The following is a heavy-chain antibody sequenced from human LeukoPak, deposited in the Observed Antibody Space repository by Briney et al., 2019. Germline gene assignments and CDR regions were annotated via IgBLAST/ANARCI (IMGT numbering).Heavy chain of an antibody. CDR1: GGTFSSYA. Sequence: SVKVSCKASGGTFSSYAISWVRQAPGQGLEWMGRIIPIFGIANYAQKFQGRVTITADKSTSTAYMELSSLRSEDTAVYYCATEGSTISYGLDVRGQGTTVTVSS. J-gene: IGHJ6*02. CDR3: ATEGSTISYGLDV. D-gene: IGHD3-3*01. CDR2: IIPIFGIA. V-gene: IGHV1-69*04.